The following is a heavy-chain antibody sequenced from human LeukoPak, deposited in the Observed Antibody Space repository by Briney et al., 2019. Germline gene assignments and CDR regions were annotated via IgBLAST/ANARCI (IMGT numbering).Heavy chain of an antibody. D-gene: IGHD2/OR15-2a*01. Sequence: GGSLRLSCAASGNYWMHWVRQAPGKRLVWVSHINSDGSWTSYADSVKGRFTISKDNAKNTVYLQMNSLRAEDTAVYYCVSFYETCWGRGTLVTVSS. CDR3: VSFYETC. CDR2: INSDGSWT. V-gene: IGHV3-74*01. CDR1: GNYW. J-gene: IGHJ4*02.